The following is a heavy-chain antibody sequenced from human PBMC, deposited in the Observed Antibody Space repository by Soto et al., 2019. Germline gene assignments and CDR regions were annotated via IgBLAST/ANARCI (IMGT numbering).Heavy chain of an antibody. CDR3: ARGGYGVNGGWFDP. CDR1: GVSIRSHY. Sequence: SETLSLTCSVSGVSIRSHYWSWIRQPPGKGLEWIGEINHSGSTNYNPSLKSRVTISVDTSKNQFSLKLSSVTAADTAVYYCARGGYGVNGGWFDPWGQGTLVTVSS. V-gene: IGHV4-34*01. D-gene: IGHD4-17*01. J-gene: IGHJ5*02. CDR2: INHSGST.